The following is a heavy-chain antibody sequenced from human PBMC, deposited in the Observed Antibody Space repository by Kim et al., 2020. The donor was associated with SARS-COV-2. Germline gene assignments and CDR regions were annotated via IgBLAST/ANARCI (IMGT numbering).Heavy chain of an antibody. CDR1: GYTFTSYA. J-gene: IGHJ4*02. Sequence: ASVKVSCKASGYTFTSYAMNWVRQAPGQGLEWMGWINTNPGNPTYAQGFTGRFVFSLDTSVSTAYLQISSLKAEDTAVYYCARAVRSSGWWGGRYWDYWGQGTLVTVSS. D-gene: IGHD6-19*01. CDR2: INTNPGNP. V-gene: IGHV7-4-1*02. CDR3: ARAVRSSGWWGGRYWDY.